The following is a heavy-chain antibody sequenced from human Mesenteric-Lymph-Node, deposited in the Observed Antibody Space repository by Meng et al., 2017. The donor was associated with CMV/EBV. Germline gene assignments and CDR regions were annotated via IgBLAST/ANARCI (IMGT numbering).Heavy chain of an antibody. CDR2: MNPNSGNT. Sequence: ASVKVSCKASGYTFTSYDINWVRQATGQGLEWMGWMNPNSGNTGYAQKFQGRVTKTRNTSISTAYMELSSLRSEDTAVYYCARGTGYSSSWYWNNWFDPWGQGTLVTVSS. CDR3: ARGTGYSSSWYWNNWFDP. D-gene: IGHD6-13*01. V-gene: IGHV1-8*01. J-gene: IGHJ5*02. CDR1: GYTFTSYD.